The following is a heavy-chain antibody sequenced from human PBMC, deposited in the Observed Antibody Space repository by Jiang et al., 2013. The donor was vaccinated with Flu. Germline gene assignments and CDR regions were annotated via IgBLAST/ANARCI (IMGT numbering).Heavy chain of an antibody. J-gene: IGHJ6*02. CDR1: GGSISSYY. CDR2: IYYSGST. V-gene: IGHV4-59*08. CDR3: ARQVGPIFGTDYYYYYGMDV. Sequence: LLKPSETLSLTCTVSGGSISSYYWSWIRQPPGKGLEWIGYIYYSGSTNYNPSLKSRVTISVDTSKNQFSLKLSSVTAADTAVYYCARQVGPIFGTDYYYYYGMDVWGQGTTVTVSS. D-gene: IGHD3-3*01.